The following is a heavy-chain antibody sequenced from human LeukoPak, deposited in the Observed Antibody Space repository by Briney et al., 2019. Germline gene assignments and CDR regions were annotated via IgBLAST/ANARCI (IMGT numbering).Heavy chain of an antibody. D-gene: IGHD3-16*02. J-gene: IGHJ4*02. V-gene: IGHV3-7*01. CDR3: VRDREWKSLDD. CDR2: IEKDGSEK. CDR1: GFTFSSSW. Sequence: GGSLRLFCAASGFTFSSSWMRWARQATGKGLEWMAKIEKDGSEKCYVASVKGRFTISRDNAKNSLYLQMNSLRAEDTAMYYCVRDREWKSLDDWGQGTLVTVSS.